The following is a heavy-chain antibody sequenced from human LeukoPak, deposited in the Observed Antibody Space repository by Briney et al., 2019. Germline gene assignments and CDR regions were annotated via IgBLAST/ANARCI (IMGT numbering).Heavy chain of an antibody. Sequence: PSETLSLTCAVYGGSFSGYYWGWIRQPPGKGLEWIGIIYHSGSTYYNPSLKSRVTISVDTSKNQFSLRVTSVTAADTAVYYCARHFVRSGSYWADYWGQGTLVTVSS. V-gene: IGHV4-38-2*01. J-gene: IGHJ4*02. CDR2: IYHSGST. D-gene: IGHD1-26*01. CDR1: GGSFSGYY. CDR3: ARHFVRSGSYWADY.